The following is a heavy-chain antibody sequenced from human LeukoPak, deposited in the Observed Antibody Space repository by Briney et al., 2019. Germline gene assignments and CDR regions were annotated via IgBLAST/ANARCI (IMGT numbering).Heavy chain of an antibody. CDR1: GGTFSSYA. V-gene: IGHV1-69*05. J-gene: IGHJ5*02. CDR2: IIPIFGTA. CDR3: ARVISGYSSSWYGGWFDP. Sequence: SVKVSCKASGGTFSSYAISWVRQAPGQGLEWMGGIIPIFGTANYAQKFQGRVTITTDESTSTAYMALSSLRSEDTAVYYCARVISGYSSSWYGGWFDPWGQGTLVTVSS. D-gene: IGHD6-13*01.